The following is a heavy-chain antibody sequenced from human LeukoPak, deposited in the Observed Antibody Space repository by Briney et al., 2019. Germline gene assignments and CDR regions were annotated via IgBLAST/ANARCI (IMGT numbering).Heavy chain of an antibody. D-gene: IGHD1-14*01. J-gene: IGHJ3*02. Sequence: TGGSLRLSCAASGFTFSSYGMHWVRQAPGKGLEWVAVTWYDGSNKYYADSVKGRFTISRDNAKKSLYLQMNSLRAEDTAVYFCAGHDLTLNAFEMWGQGTMVTVSP. CDR1: GFTFSSYG. CDR3: AGHDLTLNAFEM. CDR2: TWYDGSNK. V-gene: IGHV3-33*03.